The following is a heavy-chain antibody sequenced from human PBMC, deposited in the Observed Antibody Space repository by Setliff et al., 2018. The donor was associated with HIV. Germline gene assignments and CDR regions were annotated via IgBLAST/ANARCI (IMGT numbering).Heavy chain of an antibody. CDR2: SSPMYGTS. D-gene: IGHD6-19*01. J-gene: IGHJ4*02. CDR3: ARSPRYSSGWYDSYFDQ. CDR1: GGTFSSYA. Sequence: SVKVSCKASGGTFSSYAISWVRQAPGQGLEWMGGSSPMYGTSNYAQKFQGRVTITTDESTSTAYMELSSLRSDDTAVYYCARSPRYSSGWYDSYFDQGGQGTLVTVSS. V-gene: IGHV1-69*05.